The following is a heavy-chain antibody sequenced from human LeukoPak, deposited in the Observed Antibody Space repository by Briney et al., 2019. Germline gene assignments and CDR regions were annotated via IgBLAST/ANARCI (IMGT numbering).Heavy chain of an antibody. CDR3: AMGAWLDY. CDR2: MMPDGSEK. J-gene: IGHJ4*02. D-gene: IGHD3-16*01. Sequence: GGSLRLSCAASGFSFSSYWMSWVRQAPGKGLEWVANMMPDGSEKYYVDSVKGRFTISRDNAKSSLYLQMNTLRAEDTAVYYCAMGAWLDYWGQGTLVTVSS. V-gene: IGHV3-7*01. CDR1: GFSFSSYW.